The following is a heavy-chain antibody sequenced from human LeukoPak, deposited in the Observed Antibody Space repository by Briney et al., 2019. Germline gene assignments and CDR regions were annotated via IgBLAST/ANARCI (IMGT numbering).Heavy chain of an antibody. CDR1: GFTFSSYS. V-gene: IGHV3-48*04. CDR2: ISSSSSTI. Sequence: PGGSLRLSCAASGFTFSSYSMNWVRQAPGKGLEWVSYISSSSSTIYYADSVKGRFTISRDNAKNSLYLQMNSLSAEDTAVYYWARGGITGTFLFDYWGQGTLVTVSS. D-gene: IGHD1-7*01. J-gene: IGHJ4*02. CDR3: ARGGITGTFLFDY.